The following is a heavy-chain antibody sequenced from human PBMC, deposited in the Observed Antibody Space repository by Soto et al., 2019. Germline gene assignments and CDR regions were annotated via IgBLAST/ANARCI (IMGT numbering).Heavy chain of an antibody. V-gene: IGHV1-69*13. Sequence: SVKVSCKASGGTFSSYAISWVRQAPGQGLEWMGGIIPIFGTANYAQKFQGRVTITADESTSTAYMELSSLRSEDTAVYYCPRESRRYYYYDSSGYQSRRYYFDYWGQ. CDR3: PRESRRYYYYDSSGYQSRRYYFDY. CDR1: GGTFSSYA. D-gene: IGHD3-22*01. J-gene: IGHJ4*02. CDR2: IIPIFGTA.